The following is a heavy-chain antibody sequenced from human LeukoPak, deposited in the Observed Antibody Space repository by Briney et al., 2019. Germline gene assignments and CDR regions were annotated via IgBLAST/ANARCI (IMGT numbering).Heavy chain of an antibody. CDR2: ISGDGTNK. D-gene: IGHD3-3*01. CDR3: ARGDYPPSYDFWSGYFLV. V-gene: IGHV3-30-3*01. J-gene: IGHJ6*02. CDR1: GFTFSSYT. Sequence: GGSLRLSCAASGFTFSSYTIHWVRHAPCKGLEWVGPISGDGTNKYYVDSVKGRFTISRDNSKNTLYLQMNSLRAEDTAVYYCARGDYPPSYDFWSGYFLVWGQGTTVTVSS.